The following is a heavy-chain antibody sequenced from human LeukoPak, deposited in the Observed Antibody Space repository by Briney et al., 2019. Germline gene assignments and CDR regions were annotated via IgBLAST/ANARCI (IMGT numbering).Heavy chain of an antibody. D-gene: IGHD3-10*01. CDR2: ISSGSGTI. CDR1: GFTFSDYD. V-gene: IGHV3-11*04. CDR3: AAARSLWFGELSLYYYGMDV. Sequence: GGSLRLSCAASGFTFSDYDMSWIRQAPGKGLEWVSDISSGSGTIYYADSVRGRFTISRDNAKNSLSLQMNSLRAEDTAVYYCAAARSLWFGELSLYYYGMDVWGQGTTVTVSS. J-gene: IGHJ6*02.